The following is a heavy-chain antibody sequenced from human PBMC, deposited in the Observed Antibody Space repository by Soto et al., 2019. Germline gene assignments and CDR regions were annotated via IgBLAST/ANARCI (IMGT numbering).Heavy chain of an antibody. CDR2: VSGSGGST. Sequence: PGGSLRLSCAASGFTFSNYAMSWVRQAPGKGLEWVSAVSGSGGSTYYADSVKGRFTISRDNSKYTLYLQMNSLRAEDTAIYYCAKDPSIYCTNGVCYTADYWGQGTLVTVSS. CDR3: AKDPSIYCTNGVCYTADY. J-gene: IGHJ4*02. V-gene: IGHV3-23*01. CDR1: GFTFSNYA. D-gene: IGHD2-8*01.